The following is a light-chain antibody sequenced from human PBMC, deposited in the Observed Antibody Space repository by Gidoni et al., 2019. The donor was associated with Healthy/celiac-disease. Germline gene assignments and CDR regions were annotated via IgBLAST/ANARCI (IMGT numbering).Light chain of an antibody. V-gene: IGKV3-11*01. Sequence: EIVLTQSQATLSLSPGERATLFCMASQSVSSYLAWYQQKPGQAPRLLIYDASNRATCIPARFSGSWSGTDFTLTISSLEPEAFAVYYCQLRSNWPPLTFGGGTKVEIK. J-gene: IGKJ4*01. CDR2: DAS. CDR1: QSVSSY. CDR3: QLRSNWPPLT.